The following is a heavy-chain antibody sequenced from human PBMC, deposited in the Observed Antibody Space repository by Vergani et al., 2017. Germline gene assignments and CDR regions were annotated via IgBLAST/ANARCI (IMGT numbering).Heavy chain of an antibody. Sequence: EVQLLESGGDLVQPGGSLRLSCAASGFTFIMHAMSWVRQAPGKGLEWVSTLSASDRRTHYADSVKGRFTISRDISKNTLFLHMNSLRAEDTAVYYCANPDSVVSSNYGSGSYFGSWGQGALVTVSS. D-gene: IGHD3-10*01. CDR3: ANPDSVVSSNYGSGSYFGS. CDR2: LSASDRRT. V-gene: IGHV3-23*01. CDR1: GFTFIMHA. J-gene: IGHJ4*02.